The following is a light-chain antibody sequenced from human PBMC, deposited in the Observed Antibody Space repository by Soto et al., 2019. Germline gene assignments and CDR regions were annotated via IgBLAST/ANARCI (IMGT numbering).Light chain of an antibody. Sequence: DIQMTQSPSSLSASVGDRATITCRASQDVRDDLGWYQQTPGKAPERLIYEASTLHRGVPSGFSGSGSGTEFTLTISSLLPEDFATYDCLQYSSYPWTFGQGTNVEIK. CDR2: EAS. V-gene: IGKV1-17*01. CDR1: QDVRDD. CDR3: LQYSSYPWT. J-gene: IGKJ1*01.